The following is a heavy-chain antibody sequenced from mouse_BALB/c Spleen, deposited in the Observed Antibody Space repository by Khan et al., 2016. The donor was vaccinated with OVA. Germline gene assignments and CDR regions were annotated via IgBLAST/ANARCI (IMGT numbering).Heavy chain of an antibody. Sequence: QVQLKQSGPGLVQPSQSLSITCTVSGFSLTSYGVHWVRQSPGKGLEWLGVLWSGGSTDSNAAFISRLSISKDNSKSQVFFTMNSLQANDTAIYYCARKIYYGNWVDYWGQGTSVTVSS. V-gene: IGHV2-2*02. CDR2: LWSGGST. D-gene: IGHD2-1*01. J-gene: IGHJ4*01. CDR1: GFSLTSYG. CDR3: ARKIYYGNWVDY.